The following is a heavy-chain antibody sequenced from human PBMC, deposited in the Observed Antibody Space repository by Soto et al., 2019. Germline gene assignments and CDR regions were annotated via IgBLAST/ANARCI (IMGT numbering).Heavy chain of an antibody. J-gene: IGHJ4*02. CDR3: ARAWSPGVDF. CDR1: GFTFNDYY. CDR2: ISESGTTI. D-gene: IGHD3-3*01. Sequence: QVQLVESGGGLVKPGGSLRLSCAASGFTFNDYYMAWIRQAPWKGLEWLSYISESGTTIYYAVSVKGRFTISRDKAKNSLYLQMISLRDEDTAFYYCARAWSPGVDFWGQGTLVAVSS. V-gene: IGHV3-11*01.